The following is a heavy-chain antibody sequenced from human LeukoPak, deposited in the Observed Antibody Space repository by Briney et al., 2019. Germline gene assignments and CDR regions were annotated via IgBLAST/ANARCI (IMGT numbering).Heavy chain of an antibody. CDR1: GFTFSSYW. V-gene: IGHV3-74*01. D-gene: IGHD6-19*01. CDR2: INSDGSST. Sequence: GGSLRLSCAASGFTFSSYWMHWVRQAPGKGLVWVSRINSDGSSTSYADSVKGRFTISRDNAKNTLYLQMNSLRAEDTAVYYCARREGSSGWYKGFGYYYYYMDVWGKGTTVTISS. J-gene: IGHJ6*03. CDR3: ARREGSSGWYKGFGYYYYYMDV.